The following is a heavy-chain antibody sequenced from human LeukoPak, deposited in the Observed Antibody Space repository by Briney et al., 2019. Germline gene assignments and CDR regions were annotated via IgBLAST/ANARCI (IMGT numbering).Heavy chain of an antibody. CDR2: VFHTGTT. CDR3: ARGGISGAWYG. Sequence: SETLSLTCTVSGGSISSYYWSWIRQSPGRGLEWIGYVFHTGTTNSNPSLKGRVTMSVDTSKSQFCLNLRSVTAADTALYYCARGGISGAWYGWGQGTLVTVS. V-gene: IGHV4-59*01. CDR1: GGSISSYY. D-gene: IGHD6-19*01. J-gene: IGHJ4*02.